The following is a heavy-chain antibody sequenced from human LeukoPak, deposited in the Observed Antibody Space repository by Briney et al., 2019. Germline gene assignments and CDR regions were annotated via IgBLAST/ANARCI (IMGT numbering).Heavy chain of an antibody. J-gene: IGHJ4*02. Sequence: GRSLRLSCAASRFTFTDYGMHWVRQPPGKGLEWVALIWYGGSGKYYADSVKGRFTISRDNSKNTLYLQMNSLRAEDTAVYYCARDWCGGGSCYYFDHWGQGTLVTVSS. D-gene: IGHD2-15*01. CDR1: RFTFTDYG. CDR2: IWYGGSGK. CDR3: ARDWCGGGSCYYFDH. V-gene: IGHV3-33*01.